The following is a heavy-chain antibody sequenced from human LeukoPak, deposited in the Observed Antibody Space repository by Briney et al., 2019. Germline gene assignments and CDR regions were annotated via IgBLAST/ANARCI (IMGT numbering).Heavy chain of an antibody. CDR1: GGSISSYY. Sequence: SETLSLTCTVSGGSISSYYWSWIRQPPGKGLEWIGYIYTSGSTNYNPSLKSRVTISVDTSKNQFSLKLSSVTAADTAVYYCARHATAGILSSWFDPWGQGTLVTVSP. V-gene: IGHV4-4*09. CDR2: IYTSGST. D-gene: IGHD6-13*01. CDR3: ARHATAGILSSWFDP. J-gene: IGHJ5*02.